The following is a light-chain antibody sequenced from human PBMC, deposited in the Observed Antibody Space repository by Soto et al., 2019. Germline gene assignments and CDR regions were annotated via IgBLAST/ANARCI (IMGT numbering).Light chain of an antibody. CDR1: QSVSSN. J-gene: IGKJ2*01. CDR3: QQYNNWPYT. V-gene: IGKV3-15*01. Sequence: EIVMTQSPGTLSVSPGERATLSCRASQSVSSNLAWYQQKPGQAPRLLIYGASTRATGIPARCSGSGSGTEFTLTISGLQSEDFSVYYCQQYNNWPYTFGQGTKVDI. CDR2: GAS.